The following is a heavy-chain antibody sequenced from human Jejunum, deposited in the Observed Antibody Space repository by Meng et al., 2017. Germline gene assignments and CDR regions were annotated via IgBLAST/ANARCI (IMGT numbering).Heavy chain of an antibody. CDR2: ISTYNGNT. D-gene: IGHD3-22*01. J-gene: IGHJ2*01. V-gene: IGHV1-18*01. Sequence: QVQPGQSRSWVKKPGASVKVSFKTSGYTFPSYGISWVRQAPGQGLEWMGLISTYNGNTNYAQKLQGRVTMTTDTSTSTAYMELRSLRSDDTAVYYCARAQNQYDRSGRWYFDLWGRGTLVTVSS. CDR3: ARAQNQYDRSGRWYFDL. CDR1: GYTFPSYG.